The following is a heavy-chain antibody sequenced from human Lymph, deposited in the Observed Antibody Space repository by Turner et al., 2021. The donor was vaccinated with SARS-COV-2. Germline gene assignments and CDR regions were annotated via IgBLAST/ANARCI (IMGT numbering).Heavy chain of an antibody. CDR2: MYTGGTT. J-gene: IGHJ6*02. CDR3: ARDLGTYGMDV. D-gene: IGHD6-13*01. CDR1: GIIVSRNY. V-gene: IGHV3-53*02. Sequence: EVQLIETGGGLIQPGGSLRLSCAASGIIVSRNYMNWVRQAPGQGLEWVSVMYTGGTTYYADSVKGRFTIARDNSKNTLYLQKNSVRVEDTAVYYWARDLGTYGMDVWGQGTTVTVSS.